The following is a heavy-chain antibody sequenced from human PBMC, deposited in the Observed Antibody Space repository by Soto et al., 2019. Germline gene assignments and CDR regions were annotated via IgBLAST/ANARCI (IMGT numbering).Heavy chain of an antibody. CDR1: GYTLTSYY. J-gene: IGHJ6*02. CDR3: ARNLEQQLPKRYYYYGMDV. D-gene: IGHD6-13*01. V-gene: IGHV1-46*03. Sequence: ASVKVSCKAPGYTLTSYYMHWVRQAPGQGLEWMGIINPSGGSTNYAQKFQGRVIMTRDTSTSTVYMELSSLRSEDTAVYYCARNLEQQLPKRYYYYGMDVWGQAPTVTVSS. CDR2: INPSGGST.